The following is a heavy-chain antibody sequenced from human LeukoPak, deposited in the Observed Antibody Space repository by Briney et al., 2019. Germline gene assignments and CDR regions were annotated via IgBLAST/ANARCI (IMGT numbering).Heavy chain of an antibody. CDR2: IIPIFGTA. J-gene: IGHJ4*02. CDR1: GGTFSSYA. V-gene: IGHV1-69*13. D-gene: IGHD5-18*01. Sequence: SVRVSCKASGGTFSSYAISWVRQAPGQGLEWMGGIIPIFGTANYAQKFQGRVTITADESTSTAYMELSSLRSEDTAVYYCASLTAMGDSYFDYWGQGTLVTVSS. CDR3: ASLTAMGDSYFDY.